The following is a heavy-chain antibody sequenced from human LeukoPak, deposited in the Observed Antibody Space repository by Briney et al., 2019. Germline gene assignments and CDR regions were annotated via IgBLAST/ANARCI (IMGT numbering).Heavy chain of an antibody. Sequence: SVKVSCKASGGTFSSYTISWVRQAPGQRLEWMGRIIPILGIANYAQKFQGRVTITADKTTRTAYMELSSLRSEDTAVYYCARERFSRWFDPWGQGTLVTVSS. J-gene: IGHJ5*02. CDR1: GGTFSSYT. V-gene: IGHV1-69*04. CDR3: ARERFSRWFDP. CDR2: IIPILGIA. D-gene: IGHD3-10*01.